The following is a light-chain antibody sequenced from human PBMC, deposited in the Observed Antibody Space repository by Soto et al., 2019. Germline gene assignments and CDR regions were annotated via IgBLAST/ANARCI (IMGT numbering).Light chain of an antibody. CDR2: AAS. CDR3: QQVNSYPLT. Sequence: DIQMTQSPSTLSASVGDTVTISCRASQSFSSWLAWYQQKPGKAPKLLIYAASTLQSGVPSRFSGSGSGTDFTLTISTLQPEDFASYYCQQVNSYPLTFGGGTKVDIK. V-gene: IGKV1-5*01. CDR1: QSFSSW. J-gene: IGKJ4*01.